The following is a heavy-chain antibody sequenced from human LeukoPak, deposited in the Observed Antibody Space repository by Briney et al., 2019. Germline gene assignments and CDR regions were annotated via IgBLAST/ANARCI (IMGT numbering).Heavy chain of an antibody. D-gene: IGHD4-17*01. CDR2: IYYSGST. V-gene: IGHV4-59*01. J-gene: IGHJ4*02. Sequence: SETLSLACTVSGGSISSYYWSWIRQPPGKGLEWIGYIYYSGSTNYNPSLKSRVTISVDTSKNQFSLKLSSVTAADTAVYYCARVGPGYGDYPYFDYWGQGTLVTVSS. CDR3: ARVGPGYGDYPYFDY. CDR1: GGSISSYY.